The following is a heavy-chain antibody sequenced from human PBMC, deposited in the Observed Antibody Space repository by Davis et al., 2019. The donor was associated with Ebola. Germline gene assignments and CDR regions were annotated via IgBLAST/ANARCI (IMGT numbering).Heavy chain of an antibody. Sequence: PSETLSLTCTVSGGSISSYYWSWIRQPPGKGLEWIGYIYYSGSTNYNPSLKSRVTISVDTSKNQFSLKLSSVTAADTAVYYCARESRIVGAQTEGYYYYYMDVWGKGTTVTVSS. J-gene: IGHJ6*03. CDR1: GGSISSYY. CDR2: IYYSGST. D-gene: IGHD1-26*01. CDR3: ARESRIVGAQTEGYYYYYMDV. V-gene: IGHV4-59*12.